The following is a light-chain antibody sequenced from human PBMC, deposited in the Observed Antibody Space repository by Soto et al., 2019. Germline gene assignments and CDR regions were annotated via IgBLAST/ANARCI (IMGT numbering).Light chain of an antibody. J-gene: IGKJ1*01. CDR3: QQYGSSPWT. V-gene: IGKV3-20*01. CDR1: QSVSSSY. Sequence: ENVLTQSPGTLSLSPGERATLSCRASQSVSSSYLAWYQQKPGQAPRLLMYGASSRAAGIPDRFSGSGSGTDFILTISRLEPEDFAVYYCQQYGSSPWTFGQGTKV. CDR2: GAS.